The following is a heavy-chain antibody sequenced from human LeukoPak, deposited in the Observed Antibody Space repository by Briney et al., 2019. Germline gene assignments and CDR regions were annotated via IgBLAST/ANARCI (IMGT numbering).Heavy chain of an antibody. V-gene: IGHV3-48*01. CDR3: ARDVDGYSSSWSGEGVSWFDP. CDR2: ISSSSSTI. Sequence: PGGSLRLSCAASGFTFSSYSMNWVRQAPGKGLEWVSYISSSSSTIYYADSVKGRFTISRDNAKNTLYLQMNSLRAEDTAVYYCARDVDGYSSSWSGEGVSWFDPWGQGTLVTVSS. D-gene: IGHD6-13*01. J-gene: IGHJ5*02. CDR1: GFTFSSYS.